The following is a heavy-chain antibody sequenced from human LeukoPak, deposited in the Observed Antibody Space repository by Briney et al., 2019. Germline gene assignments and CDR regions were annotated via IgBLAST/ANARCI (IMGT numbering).Heavy chain of an antibody. D-gene: IGHD2-8*02. CDR3: ARIATGGPLD. J-gene: IGHJ4*02. V-gene: IGHV3-74*01. CDR2: INPDGTTT. CDR1: GFPFSNYW. Sequence: QPGGSLRLSCAVSGFPFSNYWIHWVRQAPGKGLVWPSQINPDGTTTTYADAVKGRFTVSRDNAKNTLYLQMNSLSVEDTAIYYCARIATGGPLDWGQGTLVIVSS.